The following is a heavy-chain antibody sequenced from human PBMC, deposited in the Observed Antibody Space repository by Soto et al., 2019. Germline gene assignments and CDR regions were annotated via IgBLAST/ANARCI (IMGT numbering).Heavy chain of an antibody. J-gene: IGHJ4*02. CDR2: INPNSGGT. CDR1: GYTFTGYY. Sequence: ASVKVSCKASGYTFTGYYMHWVLQAPGQGLEWMGRINPNSGGTNYAQKFQGRVTMTRDTSISTAYMELSRLRSDDTAVYYCARDSYSSGWYSDYWGQGTLVTVSS. D-gene: IGHD6-19*01. CDR3: ARDSYSSGWYSDY. V-gene: IGHV1-2*06.